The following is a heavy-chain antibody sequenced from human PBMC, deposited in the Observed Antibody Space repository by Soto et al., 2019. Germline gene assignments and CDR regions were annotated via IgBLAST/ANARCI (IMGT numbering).Heavy chain of an antibody. CDR3: AKAGALSGWPYGDC. CDR2: VSYDGNEI. V-gene: IGHV3-30*18. D-gene: IGHD6-19*01. J-gene: IGHJ4*02. Sequence: QVQLVESGGGVVQPGRSLRLSCAASGFIFSNYGMHWVRQAPGKGLEWVAVVSYDGNEIHYADSVKGRFTISRDNSKDTLSLQMNSLRAEDTAVYYCAKAGALSGWPYGDCWGQGPLVTVSS. CDR1: GFIFSNYG.